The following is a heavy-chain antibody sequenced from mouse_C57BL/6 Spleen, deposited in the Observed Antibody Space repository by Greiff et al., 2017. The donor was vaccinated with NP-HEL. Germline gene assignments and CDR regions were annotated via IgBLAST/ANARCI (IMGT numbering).Heavy chain of an antibody. J-gene: IGHJ4*01. CDR2: IYPGDGDT. CDR3: AREDYDGRDYAMDY. V-gene: IGHV1-82*01. Sequence: QVQLKESGPELVKPGASVKISCKASGYAFSSSWMNWVKQRPGKGLEWIGRIYPGDGDTNYNGKFKGKATLTADKSSSTAYMQLSSLTSEDSAVYFCAREDYDGRDYAMDYWGQGTSVTVSS. CDR1: GYAFSSSW. D-gene: IGHD2-4*01.